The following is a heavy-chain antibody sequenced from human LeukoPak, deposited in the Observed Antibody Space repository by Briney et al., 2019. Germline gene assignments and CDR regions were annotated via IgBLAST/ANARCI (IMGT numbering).Heavy chain of an antibody. CDR1: GGSISSSSYY. CDR2: IYYSGST. V-gene: IGHV4-39*01. D-gene: IGHD2-21*02. CDR3: ARALLCGGDCYPPYYFDY. Sequence: SETLSLTCTVSGGSISSSSYYRGWIRQPPGKGLEWIGSIYYSGSTYYNPSLKSRVTISVDTSKNLFSLKLSSVTAADTAVYYCARALLCGGDCYPPYYFDYWGQGTLVTVSS. J-gene: IGHJ4*02.